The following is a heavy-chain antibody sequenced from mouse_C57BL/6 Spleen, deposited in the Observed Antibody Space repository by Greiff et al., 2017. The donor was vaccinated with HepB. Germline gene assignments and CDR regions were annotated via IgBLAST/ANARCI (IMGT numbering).Heavy chain of an antibody. J-gene: IGHJ1*03. V-gene: IGHV1-20*01. CDR3: AKNYGSGWYVDV. CDR2: INPYNGDT. Sequence: VQLKESGPELVKPGDSVKISCKASGYSFTGYFMNWVMQSHGKSLEWIGRINPYNGDTFYNQKFKGKATLTVDKSSSTAHMELRSLTSEDSAVYYCAKNYGSGWYVDVWGTGTTVTVSS. CDR1: GYSFTGYF. D-gene: IGHD1-1*01.